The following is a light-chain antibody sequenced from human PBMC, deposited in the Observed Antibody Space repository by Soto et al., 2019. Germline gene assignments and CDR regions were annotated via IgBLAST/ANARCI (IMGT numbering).Light chain of an antibody. CDR1: QSMNSW. Sequence: GDRVTITCRASQSMNSWLAWYQQKPGEAPKALIYDASSLESGVPSRFSGSGSGTEFTLTIGSLQPEDFATYYCLRYNAFSQTFGQGTKV. CDR3: LRYNAFSQT. V-gene: IGKV1-5*01. J-gene: IGKJ1*01. CDR2: DAS.